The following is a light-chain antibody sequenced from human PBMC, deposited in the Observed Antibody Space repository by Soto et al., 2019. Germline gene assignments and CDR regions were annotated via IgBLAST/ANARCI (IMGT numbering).Light chain of an antibody. CDR2: EVS. Sequence: QSALTQPPSASGSPGQSVTISCTGTSSDVGGYNYVSWYQQHPGKAPKLMIYEVSKRPSGVPVRFSGSKSGNTASLTVSGLQAEDEADYYCSSYAGSNIFFGGGTKLTVL. J-gene: IGLJ2*01. CDR3: SSYAGSNIF. V-gene: IGLV2-8*01. CDR1: SSDVGGYNY.